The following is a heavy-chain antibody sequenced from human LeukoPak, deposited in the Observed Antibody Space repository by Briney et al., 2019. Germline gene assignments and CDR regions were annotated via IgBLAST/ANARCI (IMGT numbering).Heavy chain of an antibody. CDR1: GGSISTYY. CDR2: IYYSGST. J-gene: IGHJ6*02. V-gene: IGHV4-59*01. Sequence: SETLSLTCSVSGGSISTYYWNWIRQPPGKGLEWIGYIYYSGSTNYNPSLKSRVTISVDTSKNQFSLKLSSVTAADTAVYYCARVRIEYSSSSSEGGYYYGMDVWGQGTTVTVSS. D-gene: IGHD6-6*01. CDR3: ARVRIEYSSSSSEGGYYYGMDV.